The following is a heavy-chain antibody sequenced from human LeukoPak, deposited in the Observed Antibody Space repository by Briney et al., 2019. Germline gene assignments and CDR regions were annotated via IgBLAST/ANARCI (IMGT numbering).Heavy chain of an antibody. CDR3: ARFDESYYDFWSGYEVDY. J-gene: IGHJ4*02. D-gene: IGHD3-3*01. CDR2: ISSSSSYI. Sequence: PGGSLRLSCAASGFTFSSYSMNWVRQAPGKGLEWVSSISSSSSYIYYADSVKGRFTVSRDNAKNSLYLQMNSLRAEDTAVYYCARFDESYYDFWSGYEVDYWGQGTLVTVSS. CDR1: GFTFSSYS. V-gene: IGHV3-21*01.